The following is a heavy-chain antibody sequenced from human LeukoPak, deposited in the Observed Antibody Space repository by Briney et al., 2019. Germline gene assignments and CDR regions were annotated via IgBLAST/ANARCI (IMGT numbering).Heavy chain of an antibody. Sequence: ASVKVSCKASGYTXTDYYMHWVRQAPGQGLEWMGWINHNSAGTNYAQNFQGRVTMTRDTSINTAYMELTRLRSDDTAVYYCARRYCSSTSCYYFDYWGQGTLVTVSS. CDR3: ARRYCSSTSCYYFDY. V-gene: IGHV1-2*02. CDR1: GYTXTDYY. CDR2: INHNSAGT. D-gene: IGHD2-2*01. J-gene: IGHJ4*02.